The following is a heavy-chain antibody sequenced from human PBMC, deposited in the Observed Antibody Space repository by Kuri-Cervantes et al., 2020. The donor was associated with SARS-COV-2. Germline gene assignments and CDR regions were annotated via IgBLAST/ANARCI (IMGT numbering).Heavy chain of an antibody. Sequence: ASVKVSCKASGYTFTDYAIHWVRQAPGQGLEWMGRINPNSGGTNYAQKFQGRVTMTRDTSISTAYMELSRLRSDDTAVYYCARALIAVAGKNYYGMDVWGQGTTVTVSS. CDR3: ARALIAVAGKNYYGMDV. CDR1: GYTFTDYA. CDR2: INPNSGGT. D-gene: IGHD6-19*01. J-gene: IGHJ6*02. V-gene: IGHV1-2*06.